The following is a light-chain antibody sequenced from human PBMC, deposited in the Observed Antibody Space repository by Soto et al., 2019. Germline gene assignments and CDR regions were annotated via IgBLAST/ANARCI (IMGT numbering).Light chain of an antibody. J-gene: IGLJ3*02. V-gene: IGLV8-61*01. Sequence: QAVVTQEPSFSVSPGGTVTLTCGLSSGSVSASFYPSWYQQTPGQAPRTLMYNTNTRSSGVPDRFSGSILGNKAALTITGAQADDESNYYCVLYLGSGISVFGGGTKPPS. CDR3: VLYLGSGISV. CDR2: NTN. CDR1: SGSVSASFY.